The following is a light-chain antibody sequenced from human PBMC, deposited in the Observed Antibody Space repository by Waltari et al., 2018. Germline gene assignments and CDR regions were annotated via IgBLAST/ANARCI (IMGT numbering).Light chain of an antibody. Sequence: QSALTQPASVSGSPGQSIPISCPGTSSDVGGYNYVSWYQQHPGKAPKLMIYEVSNRPSGVSNRFSGSKSGNTASLTISGLQAEDEADYYCSSYTSSSTRVFGGGTKLTVL. CDR3: SSYTSSSTRV. J-gene: IGLJ3*02. CDR1: SSDVGGYNY. V-gene: IGLV2-14*01. CDR2: EVS.